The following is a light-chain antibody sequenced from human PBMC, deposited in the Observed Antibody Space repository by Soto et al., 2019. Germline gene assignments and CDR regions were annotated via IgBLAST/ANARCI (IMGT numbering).Light chain of an antibody. J-gene: IGKJ1*01. CDR3: QQYNSYWT. CDR1: QSISSW. CDR2: KAS. Sequence: DIQMTQSPSTLSASVGDRVTITCRAGQSISSWLAWYQQKPGKAPKLLIYKASSLEGGVPSRFSGSGSGTEFTLTISSLQPDDFATYYCQQYNSYWTFGQGTKV. V-gene: IGKV1-5*03.